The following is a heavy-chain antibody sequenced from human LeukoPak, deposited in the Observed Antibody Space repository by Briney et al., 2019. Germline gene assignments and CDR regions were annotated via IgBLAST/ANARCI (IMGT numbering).Heavy chain of an antibody. D-gene: IGHD3-10*01. CDR2: MNPNSGNT. CDR3: ARAPRITMVGGFIYWFDP. CDR1: GYTFTSYD. J-gene: IGHJ5*02. Sequence: ASVKASCKASGYTFTSYDINWVRQATGQGLEWMGWMNPNSGNTGYAQKFQGRVTITRNTSISTAYMELSSLRSEDTAVYYCARAPRITMVGGFIYWFDPWGQETLVTVSS. V-gene: IGHV1-8*03.